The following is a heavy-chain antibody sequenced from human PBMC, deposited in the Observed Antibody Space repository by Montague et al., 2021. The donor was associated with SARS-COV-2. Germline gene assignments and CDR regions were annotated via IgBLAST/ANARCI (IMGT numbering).Heavy chain of an antibody. CDR1: GGSIGSGDNY. Sequence: TLSLTCTVSGGSIGSGDNYRRWTRQPPVKCLDWIGYTYSSGSTYYNPCLKSRVTITVDTSRYQFSLKLSAVTAADTAVYYCARGGTSKTIFGEVTHVLDVDVWGQGTTVTVSS. CDR3: ARGGTSKTIFGEVTHVLDVDV. J-gene: IGHJ6*02. V-gene: IGHV4-31*03. CDR2: TYSSGST. D-gene: IGHD3-3*01.